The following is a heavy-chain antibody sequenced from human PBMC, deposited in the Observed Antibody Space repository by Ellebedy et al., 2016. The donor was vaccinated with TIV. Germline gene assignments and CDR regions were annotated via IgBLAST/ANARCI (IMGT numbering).Heavy chain of an antibody. CDR2: ISSSSSSI. CDR1: GFTFSTYS. V-gene: IGHV3-48*02. Sequence: GESLKISCAASGFTFSTYSMNWVRQAPGKGLEWVSYISSSSSSIYYADSVKGRFTISRDNAKNSLYLQMNSLRDEDTAVYYCARTSGSYLYYFDYWGQGTLVTVSS. CDR3: ARTSGSYLYYFDY. D-gene: IGHD1-26*01. J-gene: IGHJ4*02.